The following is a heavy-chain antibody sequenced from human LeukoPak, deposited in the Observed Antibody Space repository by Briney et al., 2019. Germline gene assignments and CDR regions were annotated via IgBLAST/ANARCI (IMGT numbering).Heavy chain of an antibody. J-gene: IGHJ4*02. D-gene: IGHD2-15*01. CDR1: GFTVSSNY. V-gene: IGHV3-53*01. CDR2: IYNGVNT. CDR3: ARDGGYCSGGSCHLGLDY. Sequence: PGGSLRLSCAASGFTVSSNYMAWVRQAPGKGLEWVSVIYNGVNTNYADSVKGRFTISRDNSKNTLYLQMNSLRAEDTALYYCARDGGYCSGGSCHLGLDYWGQGTLVTVSS.